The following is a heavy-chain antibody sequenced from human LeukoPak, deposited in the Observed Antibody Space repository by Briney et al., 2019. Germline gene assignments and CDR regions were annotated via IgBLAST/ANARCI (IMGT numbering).Heavy chain of an antibody. CDR3: ARDRSYYDFWSGYYGYYYGMDV. J-gene: IGHJ6*02. CDR1: GYTFTGYY. D-gene: IGHD3-3*01. Sequence: ASVKVSCKASGYTFTGYYMHWVRQAPGQGLEWMGWINPNSGGTNYAQKFQVWVTMTRDTSISTAYMELSRLRSDDTAVYYCARDRSYYDFWSGYYGYYYGMDVWGQGTTVTVSS. CDR2: INPNSGGT. V-gene: IGHV1-2*04.